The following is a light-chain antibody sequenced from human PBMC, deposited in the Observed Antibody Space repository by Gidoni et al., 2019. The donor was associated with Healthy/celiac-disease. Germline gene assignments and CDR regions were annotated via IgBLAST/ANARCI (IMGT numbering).Light chain of an antibody. V-gene: IGKV1-39*01. J-gene: IGKJ2*01. CDR1: QSISSD. Sequence: DIQMTQSPSSLSASVGDRVTITCRASQSISSDLNWYQQKPGKAPKPLIYAASSLQSGVPSRFSGSGSGTDFTLTISSLQPEDCATYYCQQSYSTPPMYTFGQGTKLEIK. CDR2: AAS. CDR3: QQSYSTPPMYT.